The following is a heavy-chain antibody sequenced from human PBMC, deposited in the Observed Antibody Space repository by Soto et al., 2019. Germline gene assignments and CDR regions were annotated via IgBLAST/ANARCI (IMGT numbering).Heavy chain of an antibody. CDR1: GYTFTSYG. Sequence: ASVKVSCKASGYTFTSYGISWVRQAPGQGLEWMGWISSYNGNPNYAQKLQGRVTMTTDTSTSTAYLELRSLRSDDTAVYYCVRDGTKDDTLTGFDYLGQGTLVTVSS. V-gene: IGHV1-18*01. D-gene: IGHD1-7*01. J-gene: IGHJ4*02. CDR3: VRDGTKDDTLTGFDY. CDR2: ISSYNGNP.